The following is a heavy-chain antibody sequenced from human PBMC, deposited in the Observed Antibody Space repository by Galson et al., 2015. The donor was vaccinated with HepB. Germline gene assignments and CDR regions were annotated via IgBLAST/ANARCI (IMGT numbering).Heavy chain of an antibody. D-gene: IGHD3-22*01. Sequence: SVKVSCKVSGYTLTELSMHWVRQAPGKGLEWMGGFDPEDGGTIYTQKFQGRVTMIEDRSTDTAYMELSSLRSDDTAVYYCATKDPRRMYYYDSSGYLELPAYWGQGTLVTVSS. CDR3: ATKDPRRMYYYDSSGYLELPAY. CDR2: FDPEDGGT. V-gene: IGHV1-24*01. CDR1: GYTLTELS. J-gene: IGHJ4*02.